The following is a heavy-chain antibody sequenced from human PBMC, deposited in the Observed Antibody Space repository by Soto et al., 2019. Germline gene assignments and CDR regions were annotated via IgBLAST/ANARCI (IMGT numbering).Heavy chain of an antibody. J-gene: IGHJ4*02. CDR3: TTGRYSSSLYFDS. CDR1: GITFSNAW. Sequence: EVQLVESGGGLVKPGGSLRVSCAASGITFSNAWMTWVRQAPGKGLEWVGRIKSKIEGGTTDYGVPVKGRFTISRDDSKNTLYLQMNSLKTEDTAVYYCTTGRYSSSLYFDSWGQGTLVTVSS. D-gene: IGHD6-6*01. V-gene: IGHV3-15*01. CDR2: IKSKIEGGTT.